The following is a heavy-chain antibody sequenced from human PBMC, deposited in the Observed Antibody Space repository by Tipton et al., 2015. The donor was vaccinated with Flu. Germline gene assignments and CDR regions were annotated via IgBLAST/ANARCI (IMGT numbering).Heavy chain of an antibody. J-gene: IGHJ5*02. CDR1: GGSISSTTHY. CDR2: IYISGST. D-gene: IGHD3-16*01. V-gene: IGHV4-61*02. Sequence: TLSLTCSVSGGSISSTTHYWSWIRQPAGKGLEWIGRIYISGSTNYNPSLKSRVSMSLDRAKNQFSLKVNSVTAANTAVYYCARDLGAFNWFDDWGQGTLGTVSS. CDR3: ARDLGAFNWFDD.